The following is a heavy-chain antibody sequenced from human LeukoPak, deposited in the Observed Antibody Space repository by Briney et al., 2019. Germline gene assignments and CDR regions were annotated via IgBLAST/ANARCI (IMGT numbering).Heavy chain of an antibody. CDR3: ARDGLNYYGSGSYLVWFDP. Sequence: ASVKVSCKASGYTFTGYYMHWVRQAPGQGLEWMGWINPNSGGTNYAQKFQGRVTMTRDTSISTAYMELSRLRADDTAVYYCARDGLNYYGSGSYLVWFDPWGQGTLVTVSS. CDR1: GYTFTGYY. J-gene: IGHJ5*02. V-gene: IGHV1-2*02. D-gene: IGHD3-10*01. CDR2: INPNSGGT.